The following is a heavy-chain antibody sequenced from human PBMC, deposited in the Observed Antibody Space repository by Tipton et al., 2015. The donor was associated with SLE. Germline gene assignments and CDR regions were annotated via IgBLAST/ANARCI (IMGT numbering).Heavy chain of an antibody. CDR3: AASVLPTAPDGFDI. Sequence: TLSLTCTVSGGSISGYHWSWIRQPPGKGLEWIGYIYYSGSTNYNASLKSRVTISEDTSKKQFSLKLKYVTAADTAVYYCAASVLPTAPDGFDIWGQGTMVTVSS. J-gene: IGHJ3*02. V-gene: IGHV4-59*07. D-gene: IGHD2-2*01. CDR1: GGSISGYH. CDR2: IYYSGST.